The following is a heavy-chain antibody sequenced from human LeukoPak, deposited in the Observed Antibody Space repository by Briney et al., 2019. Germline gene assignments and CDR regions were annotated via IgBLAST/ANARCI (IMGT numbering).Heavy chain of an antibody. D-gene: IGHD1-26*01. CDR3: ARGGIVGADIDY. Sequence: PGGSLRLSCAASGFTFSSYSMNWVRQVPGKGLEWVSSISSSSSYIYYADSVKGRFTISRDNAKNSLYLQMNSLRAEDTAVYYCARGGIVGADIDYWGQGTLVTVSS. CDR1: GFTFSSYS. J-gene: IGHJ4*02. V-gene: IGHV3-21*01. CDR2: ISSSSSYI.